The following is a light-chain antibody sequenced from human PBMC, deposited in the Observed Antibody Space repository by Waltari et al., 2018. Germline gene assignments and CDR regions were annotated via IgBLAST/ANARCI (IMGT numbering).Light chain of an antibody. Sequence: QSVMTQPPSASGTPGQRVTISCSGRGSTIGSNNVTWYQHLPGTAPRLLIFGNKHRPAGVTDRFSGSKAGTSASLAISWRQSDDESDYCCAAWDDSLNGWVFGGGTKLTVL. CDR2: GNK. CDR3: AAWDDSLNGWV. V-gene: IGLV1-44*01. CDR1: GSTIGSNN. J-gene: IGLJ3*02.